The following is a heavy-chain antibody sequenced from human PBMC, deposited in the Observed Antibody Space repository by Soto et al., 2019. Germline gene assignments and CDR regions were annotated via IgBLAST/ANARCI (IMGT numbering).Heavy chain of an antibody. J-gene: IGHJ4*02. Sequence: SETLSLTCAVSGGSISSGGYSWSWIRQPPGKGLEWIGYIYHSGSTYYNPSLRSRVTISVDRSKNQFSLKLSSVTAADTAVYYCAREEQQLVLEWGQGTMVTVSS. V-gene: IGHV4-30-2*01. D-gene: IGHD6-13*01. CDR2: IYHSGST. CDR3: AREEQQLVLE. CDR1: GGSISSGGYS.